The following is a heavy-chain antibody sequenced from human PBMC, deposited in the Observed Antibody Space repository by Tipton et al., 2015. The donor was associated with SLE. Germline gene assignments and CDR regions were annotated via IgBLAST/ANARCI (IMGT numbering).Heavy chain of an antibody. CDR3: AREESWYHYFDY. CDR1: GGSFSGYY. Sequence: GLVKPSETLSLTCAVYGGSFSGYYWSWIRQPPGKGLEWIGEINHSGSTNYNPSLKSRVTISVDTSKNQFSLKLSSVTAADTAVYYCAREESWYHYFDYWGQGTLVTVSS. V-gene: IGHV4-34*01. J-gene: IGHJ4*02. CDR2: INHSGST. D-gene: IGHD6-13*01.